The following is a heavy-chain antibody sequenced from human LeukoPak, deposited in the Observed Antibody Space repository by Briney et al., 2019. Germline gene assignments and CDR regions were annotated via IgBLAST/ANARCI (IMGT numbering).Heavy chain of an antibody. CDR3: ARAAAVAGVLDY. D-gene: IGHD6-19*01. J-gene: IGHJ4*02. CDR1: GFTFSSYW. Sequence: GGSLRLSCAASGFTFSSYWMHWVRQAPGKGLVWVSRINSDGSSTSYADSVKGRFTISRDNAKNTLYLQMNSLRAEDTAVYYCARAAAVAGVLDYWGQGTLVTVSS. CDR2: INSDGSST. V-gene: IGHV3-74*01.